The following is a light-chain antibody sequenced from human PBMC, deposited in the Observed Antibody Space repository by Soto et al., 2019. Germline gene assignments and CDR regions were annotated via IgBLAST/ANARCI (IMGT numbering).Light chain of an antibody. CDR2: GAS. V-gene: IGKV3-20*01. Sequence: EIVLTQSPGTLSLSPGERATLSCRASQTISSNYLAWYQQKPGQAPRLLIHGASTRAIGIPDRFSGSGSGADFILTISRLEPDDFAVYYCHQYDSLRTFGQGTKVDIK. J-gene: IGKJ1*01. CDR3: HQYDSLRT. CDR1: QTISSNY.